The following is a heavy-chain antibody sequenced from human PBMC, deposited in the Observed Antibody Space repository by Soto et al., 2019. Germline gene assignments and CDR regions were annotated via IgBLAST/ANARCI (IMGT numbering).Heavy chain of an antibody. V-gene: IGHV3-23*01. CDR3: AKGEVRGVIPTDFDY. CDR1: GFTFSSYA. J-gene: IGHJ4*02. D-gene: IGHD3-10*01. Sequence: EVQLLESGGGLVQPGGSLRLSCAASGFTFSSYAMSWVRQAPGKGLEWVSAISGSGGSTYYADSVRGRFTISRDNSKNPLYLQMNSLRAEDTAVYYCAKGEVRGVIPTDFDYWGQGTLVTVSS. CDR2: ISGSGGST.